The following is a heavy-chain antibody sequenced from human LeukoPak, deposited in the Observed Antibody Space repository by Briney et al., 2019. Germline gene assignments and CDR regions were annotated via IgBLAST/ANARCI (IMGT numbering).Heavy chain of an antibody. Sequence: SETLSLTCTVSGGSISSSSYYWSWIRQPAGKGLEWIGRIYTSGSTNYNPSLKSRVTMSVDTSKNQFSLKLSSVTAADTAVYYCARDRPREQWLEYYYYGMDVWGQGTTVTVSS. D-gene: IGHD6-19*01. CDR3: ARDRPREQWLEYYYYGMDV. J-gene: IGHJ6*02. CDR2: IYTSGST. V-gene: IGHV4-61*02. CDR1: GGSISSSSYY.